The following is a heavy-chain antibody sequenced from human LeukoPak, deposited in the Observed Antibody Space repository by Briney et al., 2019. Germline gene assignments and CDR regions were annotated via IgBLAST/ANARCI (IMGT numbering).Heavy chain of an antibody. CDR1: EFTFSTYA. CDR3: AKVARIITMIVVVSRYFDY. J-gene: IGHJ4*02. V-gene: IGHV3-23*01. D-gene: IGHD3-22*01. Sequence: GGSLRLSCAASEFTFSTYAMNWVRQAPGKGLEWVSAISGSGGSTYYADSVKGRFTISRDNSKNTLYLQMNSLRAEDTAVYYCAKVARIITMIVVVSRYFDYWGQGTLVTVSS. CDR2: ISGSGGST.